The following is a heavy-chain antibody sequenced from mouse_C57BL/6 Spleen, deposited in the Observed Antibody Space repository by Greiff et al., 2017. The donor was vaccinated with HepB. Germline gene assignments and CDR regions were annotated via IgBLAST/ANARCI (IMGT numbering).Heavy chain of an antibody. CDR2: INPGSGGT. CDR1: GYAFTNYL. D-gene: IGHD1-1*01. CDR3: ARSGSSLWYFDV. V-gene: IGHV1-54*01. J-gene: IGHJ1*03. Sequence: QVQLQQSGAELVRPGTSVKVSCKASGYAFTNYLIEWVKQRPGQGLEWIGVINPGSGGTNYNEKFKGKATLTADKSSSPAYLQLSSLTSEDSAVYFCARSGSSLWYFDVWGTGTTVTVSS.